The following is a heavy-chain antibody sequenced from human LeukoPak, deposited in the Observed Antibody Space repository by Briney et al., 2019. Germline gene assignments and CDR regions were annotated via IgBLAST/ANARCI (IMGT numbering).Heavy chain of an antibody. Sequence: SETLSLTCAVYGGSFSGYYWSWIRQPPGKGLEWTGEINHSGSTNYNPSLKSRVTISVDTSKNQFSLKLSSVTAADTAVYYCAREKYSSSSGPFDYWGQGTLVTVSS. CDR2: INHSGST. D-gene: IGHD6-6*01. J-gene: IGHJ4*02. V-gene: IGHV4-34*01. CDR3: AREKYSSSSGPFDY. CDR1: GGSFSGYY.